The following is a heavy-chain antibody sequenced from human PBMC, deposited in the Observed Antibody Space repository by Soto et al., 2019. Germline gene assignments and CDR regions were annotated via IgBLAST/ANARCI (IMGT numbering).Heavy chain of an antibody. Sequence: EVRLLESGGGLVQPGGSLRLACAASGFTFRGYAMGWVRQAPGKGLEWVSTSSGSGGSTYYADSVKGRFTISRDNSKNTLYVQMNRLRAEDTAVYSCARERHYDSSGYNYVGYFDLWGRGTLVTVSS. D-gene: IGHD3-22*01. J-gene: IGHJ2*01. CDR1: GFTFRGYA. CDR3: ARERHYDSSGYNYVGYFDL. CDR2: SSGSGGST. V-gene: IGHV3-23*01.